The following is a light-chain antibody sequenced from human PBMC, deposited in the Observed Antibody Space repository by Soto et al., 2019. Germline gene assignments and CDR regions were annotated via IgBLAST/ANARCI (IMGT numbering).Light chain of an antibody. Sequence: DIQMAQSPSTLSASLGYRFTITCRASQTINSWLAWYQQKPGKAPKVLIFDASSLKTGVPSRFSGSGSGTEFTLTISNLQPDDFATYYCQQYDSYSSGPFGQGTKVDIK. CDR1: QTINSW. J-gene: IGKJ1*01. V-gene: IGKV1-5*01. CDR2: DAS. CDR3: QQYDSYSSGP.